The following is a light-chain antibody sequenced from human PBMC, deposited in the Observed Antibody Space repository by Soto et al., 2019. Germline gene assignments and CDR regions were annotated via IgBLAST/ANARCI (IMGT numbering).Light chain of an antibody. CDR1: QSIHVC. Sequence: DIQMTQSPSSLSASVGGRVTITCRASQSIHVCLDWYQQKPGKAPKLFIYGASSLESGVPSRFSGSESGTDFILTISSLQPDDFATYFCQQFYGLPRTFGQGTRVEIK. CDR3: QQFYGLPRT. V-gene: IGKV1-39*01. CDR2: GAS. J-gene: IGKJ1*01.